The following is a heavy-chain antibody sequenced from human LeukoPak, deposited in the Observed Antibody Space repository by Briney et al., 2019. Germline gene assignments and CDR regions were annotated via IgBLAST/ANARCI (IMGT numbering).Heavy chain of an antibody. J-gene: IGHJ3*02. CDR3: AKDYEVGSFDI. CDR1: GFTFSNYT. CDR2: ISGSGTNT. Sequence: GGSLRLSCAASGFTFSNYTMSWVRQAPGMGLEGASAISGSGTNTYYAGFVKGRFAISRDNYKNTLHLQMNSLRAEDTAIYYCAKDYEVGSFDIWGQGTMVTVSS. D-gene: IGHD1-26*01. V-gene: IGHV3-23*01.